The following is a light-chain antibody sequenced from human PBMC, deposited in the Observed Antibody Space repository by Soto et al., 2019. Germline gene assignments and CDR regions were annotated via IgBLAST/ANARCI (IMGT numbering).Light chain of an antibody. V-gene: IGKV1-5*03. CDR2: KAS. CDR3: KQYNTYWT. J-gene: IGKJ1*01. Sequence: DIQMTQSPSSLSASVGDRVTITFRASQSISSWLAWYQQKPGKAPNLLIYKASNLESGVPSRFSGSGSGTEFTLSISSLQPDDFATYYCKQYNTYWTFGQGTKVEIK. CDR1: QSISSW.